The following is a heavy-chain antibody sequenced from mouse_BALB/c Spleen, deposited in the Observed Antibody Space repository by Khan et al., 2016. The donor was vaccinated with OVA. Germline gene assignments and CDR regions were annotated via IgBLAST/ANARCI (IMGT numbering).Heavy chain of an antibody. V-gene: IGHV3-2*02. D-gene: IGHD1-1*01. CDR2: IGYSGST. J-gene: IGHJ2*01. CDR3: ASGGLLLRYPDYLDY. CDR1: GYSITSDYV. Sequence: EVQLQESGPGLLKPSQSLSLTCTVTGYSITSDYVWNWIRQLPGNKLEWMAYIGYSGSTTYNPSLRSRTSITGDTSKHQSFLQLNLVTTEDTATSCCASGGLLLRYPDYLDYGGQGTTLTVSS.